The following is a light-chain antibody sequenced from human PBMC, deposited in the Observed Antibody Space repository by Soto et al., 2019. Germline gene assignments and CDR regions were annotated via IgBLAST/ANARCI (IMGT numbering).Light chain of an antibody. V-gene: IGKV3-20*01. J-gene: IGKJ2*01. CDR1: QSVSSSY. Sequence: ENVVTQSPGTLSLPPGERVTLSCTASQSVSSSYLAWYQQKSGQAPRLIVYGASIRAIGIPDRFSGSGSGTDFTLTISGLEPEDFAVYYCQQYGSSYTFGQGTKLEIK. CDR3: QQYGSSYT. CDR2: GAS.